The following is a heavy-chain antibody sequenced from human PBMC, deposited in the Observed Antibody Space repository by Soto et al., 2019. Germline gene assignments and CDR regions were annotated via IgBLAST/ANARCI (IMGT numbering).Heavy chain of an antibody. Sequence: ETLSLTCAVSGGSFSGFYWTWIRQPPGEGLEWIGEIDHSGTTNFNPSLRSRLTISLDSSKKHFSLKLTSMTAADAAVYYCARADRTLVTSYGLDVWGQGTTVTVSS. CDR3: ARADRTLVTSYGLDV. V-gene: IGHV4-34*01. J-gene: IGHJ6*02. CDR2: IDHSGTT. D-gene: IGHD2-21*02. CDR1: GGSFSGFY.